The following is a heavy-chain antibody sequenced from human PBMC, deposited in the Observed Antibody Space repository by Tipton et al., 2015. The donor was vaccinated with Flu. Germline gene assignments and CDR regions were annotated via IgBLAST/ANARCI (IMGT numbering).Heavy chain of an antibody. CDR3: ARSTYYYGSGSSDY. CDR2: ISHSGRT. V-gene: IGHV4-38-2*01. Sequence: GLVKPSETPSLICAVSDYSISSGYYWGWIRQPPGKGLEWIGCISHSGRTYYNPSLKSRVTISVDTAKNQFSQRLSSVTAADTAVYYCARSTYYYGSGSSDYWGQGTLVTVSS. D-gene: IGHD3-10*01. J-gene: IGHJ4*02. CDR1: DYSISSGYY.